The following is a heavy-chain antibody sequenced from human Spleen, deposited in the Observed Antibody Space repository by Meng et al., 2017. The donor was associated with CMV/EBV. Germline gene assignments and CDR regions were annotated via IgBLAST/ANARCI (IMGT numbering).Heavy chain of an antibody. Sequence: ETLSLTCAASGFTLSSYWMYWVRRDPGKGLVWVSGINSDGSTRSYADSVKGRFTTSRDNAKNTLYLEMNSLRVEDTAMYFCARALLQPPYYFDSWGQGTLVTVSS. J-gene: IGHJ4*02. CDR3: ARALLQPPYYFDS. CDR2: INSDGSTR. CDR1: GFTLSSYW. V-gene: IGHV3-74*01. D-gene: IGHD3-22*01.